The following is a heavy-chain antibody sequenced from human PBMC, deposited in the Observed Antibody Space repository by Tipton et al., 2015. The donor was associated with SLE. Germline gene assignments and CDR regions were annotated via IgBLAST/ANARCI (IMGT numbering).Heavy chain of an antibody. CDR2: IYYSGST. J-gene: IGHJ4*02. CDR3: ARLTSGYYPSDY. CDR1: GGSISSSSYY. D-gene: IGHD3-22*01. V-gene: IGHV4-39*07. Sequence: TLSLTCTVSGGSISSSSYYWGWIRQPPGKGLEWIGSIYYSGSTNYNPSLKSRVTISVDTSKNQFSLKLSSVTAADTAVYYCARLTSGYYPSDYWGQGTLVTVSS.